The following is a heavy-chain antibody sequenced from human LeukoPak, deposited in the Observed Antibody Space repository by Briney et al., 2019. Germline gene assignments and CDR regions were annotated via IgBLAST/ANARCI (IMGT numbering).Heavy chain of an antibody. J-gene: IGHJ4*02. D-gene: IGHD2-2*01. CDR1: GFTFSSYS. Sequence: GGSLRLSCVGSGFTFSSYSMNWVRQAPGKGLEWIAYISGYIQYADSVKGRFTISRDNAKSSLYLQMNSLRAEDTAVYYCARQCSITSCLWGQGTLVTVSS. CDR3: ARQCSITSCL. CDR2: ISGYI. V-gene: IGHV3-21*05.